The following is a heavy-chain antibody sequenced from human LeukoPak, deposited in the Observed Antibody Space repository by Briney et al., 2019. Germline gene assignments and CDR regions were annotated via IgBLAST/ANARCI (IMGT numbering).Heavy chain of an antibody. CDR2: INHSGST. CDR1: GGSFSGYY. V-gene: IGHV4-34*01. D-gene: IGHD6-13*01. CDR3: ARERYSSSWALRY. J-gene: IGHJ4*02. Sequence: SETLSLTCAVYGGSFSGYYWSWIRQPPGKGLEWIGKINHSGSTNYNPSLKSRVTISVDTSKNQFSLKLSSVTAADTAVYYCARERYSSSWALRYWGQGTLVTVSS.